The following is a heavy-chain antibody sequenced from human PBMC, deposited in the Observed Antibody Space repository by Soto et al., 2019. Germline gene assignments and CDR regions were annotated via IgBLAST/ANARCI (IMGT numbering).Heavy chain of an antibody. V-gene: IGHV4-31*03. Sequence: ASETLSLTCTVSGGSISSGGYYWSWIRQHPGKGLEWIGYIYYSGSTYYNPSLKSRVTISVDTSKNQFSLKLSSVTAADTAVYYCARRAGTYCSGGSCYGPFAYWGQGTLVTVSS. D-gene: IGHD2-15*01. J-gene: IGHJ4*02. CDR3: ARRAGTYCSGGSCYGPFAY. CDR2: IYYSGST. CDR1: GGSISSGGYY.